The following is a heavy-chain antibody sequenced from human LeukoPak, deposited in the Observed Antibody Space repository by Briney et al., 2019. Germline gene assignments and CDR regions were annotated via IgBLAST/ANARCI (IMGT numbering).Heavy chain of an antibody. Sequence: GGSLRLSCAASGFTFSSYAMSSVRQAPGKGLEWVSAISGSGGSTYYADVVKGRFTISRDNSKNTLYLQMNSLRAEDTAVYYCAKDPVAVAGTEDYWGQGTLVTVSS. J-gene: IGHJ4*02. CDR1: GFTFSSYA. CDR3: AKDPVAVAGTEDY. D-gene: IGHD6-19*01. V-gene: IGHV3-23*01. CDR2: ISGSGGST.